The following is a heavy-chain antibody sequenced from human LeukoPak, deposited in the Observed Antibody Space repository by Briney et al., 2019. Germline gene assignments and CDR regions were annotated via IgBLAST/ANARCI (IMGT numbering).Heavy chain of an antibody. Sequence: PSETLSLTCTVSGCSISSYYWTWIRQPAGKGLEWIGRIYTSGSTNYNPTLKSRITMSVDTSKNQFSLKLSSVTAADTAVYYCARAHRPYYYDSSDAFDIWGQGTMVTVSS. CDR3: ARAHRPYYYDSSDAFDI. CDR2: IYTSGST. D-gene: IGHD3-22*01. J-gene: IGHJ3*02. V-gene: IGHV4-4*07. CDR1: GCSISSYY.